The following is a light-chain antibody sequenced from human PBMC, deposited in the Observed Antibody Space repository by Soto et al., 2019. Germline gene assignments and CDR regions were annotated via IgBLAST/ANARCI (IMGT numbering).Light chain of an antibody. CDR3: QQTQAVPRT. V-gene: IGKV1-39*01. CDR1: QPISHY. CDR2: CXS. Sequence: FQMTQSPSSLSASLGDRVTVPXRASQPISHYFNWYQQQAGXAPKXXXVCXSSLQRGGPSKLSGSGYETDFTLIINNLHPDDFANYYCQQTQAVPRTFGQGTRLDIK. J-gene: IGKJ5*01.